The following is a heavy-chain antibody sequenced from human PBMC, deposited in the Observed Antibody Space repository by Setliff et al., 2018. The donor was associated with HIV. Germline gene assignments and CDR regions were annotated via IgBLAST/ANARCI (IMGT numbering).Heavy chain of an antibody. J-gene: IGHJ6*03. V-gene: IGHV3-11*01. D-gene: IGHD2-2*01. Sequence: AGGSLRLSCAASGFTFSDYDMNWIRQAPWKGLEWVSYISSSGSTIFYTDSVKGRFTISRDNAKNSLYLQMKSLRAEDTAIYYCAKKGYCSSGTCHRDWYYYLDVWGKGTTVTV. CDR1: GFTFSDYD. CDR3: AKKGYCSSGTCHRDWYYYLDV. CDR2: ISSSGSTI.